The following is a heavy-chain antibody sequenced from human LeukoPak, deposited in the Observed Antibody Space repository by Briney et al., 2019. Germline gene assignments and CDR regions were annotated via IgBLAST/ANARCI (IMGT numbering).Heavy chain of an antibody. V-gene: IGHV4-39*01. CDR3: ARQSHDYDFWSGYYRMRAFDI. J-gene: IGHJ3*02. D-gene: IGHD3-3*01. CDR1: GGSISSSSYY. Sequence: SETLSLTCTVSGGSISSSSYYWGWIRQPPGKGLEWIGSIYYSGSTYYNPSLKSRVTISVDTSKNQFSLKLSSVTAADTAVYYCARQSHDYDFWSGYYRMRAFDIWGQGTMVTVSS. CDR2: IYYSGST.